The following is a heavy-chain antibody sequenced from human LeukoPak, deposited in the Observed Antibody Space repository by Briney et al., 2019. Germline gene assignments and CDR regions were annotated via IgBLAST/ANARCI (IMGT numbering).Heavy chain of an antibody. V-gene: IGHV3-30*03. CDR1: GFTFSSYG. Sequence: GRSLRLSCAASGFTFSSYGMHWVRQAPGKGLEWVALISYDGSNKYYADSVKGRFTISRDNSKNTLYLQMNSLRAEDTAVYYCXXXXXXYSTYYYYGMDVWGQGTTVTVSS. D-gene: IGHD2-21*01. CDR2: ISYDGSNK. J-gene: IGHJ6*02. CDR3: XXXXXXYSTYYYYGMDV.